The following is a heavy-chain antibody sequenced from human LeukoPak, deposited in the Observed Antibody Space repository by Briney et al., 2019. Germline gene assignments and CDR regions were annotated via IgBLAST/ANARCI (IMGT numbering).Heavy chain of an antibody. CDR2: IRSDGYHT. D-gene: IGHD4-23*01. Sequence: PGGSLRLSCGASGFVFDNHDMHWVRQAPGKGLEWVAFIRSDGYHTYYADSVKGRFTITRDNFKNTVYLQMNSLRLEDMAVYYCARDSVGPFRRSPTNAFDVWGQGTMVTVSS. CDR3: ARDSVGPFRRSPTNAFDV. CDR1: GFVFDNHD. V-gene: IGHV3-30*02. J-gene: IGHJ3*01.